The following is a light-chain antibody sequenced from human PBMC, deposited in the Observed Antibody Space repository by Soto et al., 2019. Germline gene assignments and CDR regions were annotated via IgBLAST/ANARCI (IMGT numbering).Light chain of an antibody. CDR3: QSYDTSTVV. CDR2: GDN. CDR1: SGSIASNS. J-gene: IGLJ2*01. Sequence: NFMLTQPHSVSESPGKTVTISCTRSSGSIASNSVQWYQQRPGSAPATVIYGDNQRPSGVPDRFSGSTDGSSNSASLTISGLQTEDEADYYCQSYDTSTVVFGGGTKVTVL. V-gene: IGLV6-57*04.